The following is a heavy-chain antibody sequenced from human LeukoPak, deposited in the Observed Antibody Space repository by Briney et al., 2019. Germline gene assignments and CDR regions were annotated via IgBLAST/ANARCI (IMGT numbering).Heavy chain of an antibody. CDR1: GFNFSNYW. Sequence: GGSLRLSCAASGFNFSNYWMIWVRQAPGKGLEWVSAISGSGGSTYYADSVKGRFTISRDNSKNTLYLQMNSLRAEDTAVYYCAKRLLWFGEPWEYYFDYWGQGTLVTVSS. CDR3: AKRLLWFGEPWEYYFDY. J-gene: IGHJ4*02. D-gene: IGHD3-10*01. V-gene: IGHV3-23*01. CDR2: ISGSGGST.